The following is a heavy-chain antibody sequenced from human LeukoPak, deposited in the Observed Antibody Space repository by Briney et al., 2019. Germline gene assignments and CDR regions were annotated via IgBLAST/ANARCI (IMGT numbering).Heavy chain of an antibody. J-gene: IGHJ4*02. D-gene: IGHD3-16*01. V-gene: IGHV4-34*01. CDR1: GGSFSGYY. Sequence: PSETLSLTCAVYGGSFSGYYWSWIRQPPGKGLEWIGEINHSGSTNYNPSLKSRVTISVDTSKNQFSLKLSSVTAADTAVYYCARVRISSLSDYWGQGTLVTVSS. CDR3: ARVRISSLSDY. CDR2: INHSGST.